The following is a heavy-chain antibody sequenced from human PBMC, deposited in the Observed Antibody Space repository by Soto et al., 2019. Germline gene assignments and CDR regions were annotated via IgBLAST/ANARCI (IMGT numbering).Heavy chain of an antibody. D-gene: IGHD6-19*01. J-gene: IGHJ4*02. CDR3: ARGVVDSSGWSLYYFDY. CDR1: GYTFTSYA. CDR2: INAGNGNT. Sequence: ASVKVSCKASGYTFTSYAMHWVRQAPGQRLEWMGWINAGNGNTKYSQKFQGRVTITRDTSASTAYMELSSLRSEDTAVYYCARGVVDSSGWSLYYFDYWGQGTLVTVSS. V-gene: IGHV1-3*01.